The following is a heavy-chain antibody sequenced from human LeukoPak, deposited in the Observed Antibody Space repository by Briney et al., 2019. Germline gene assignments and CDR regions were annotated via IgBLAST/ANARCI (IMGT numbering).Heavy chain of an antibody. D-gene: IGHD3-9*01. V-gene: IGHV3-9*01. CDR3: ARVEDYDILTGFDY. Sequence: GGSLRLSCAASGFTFDDYAMHWVRLAPGEGLEWVSGISWNSGSIDYSDSVKGRFTISRDNAKNSLYLQMNSLRAEDTAVYYCARVEDYDILTGFDYWGQGTLVTVSS. CDR2: ISWNSGSI. J-gene: IGHJ4*02. CDR1: GFTFDDYA.